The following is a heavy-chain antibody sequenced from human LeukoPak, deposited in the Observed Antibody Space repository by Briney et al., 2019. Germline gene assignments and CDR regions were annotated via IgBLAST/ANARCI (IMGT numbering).Heavy chain of an antibody. V-gene: IGHV1-18*01. CDR3: GRDSTSMIPSAPGI. CDR1: DYTFTNYG. J-gene: IGHJ3*02. D-gene: IGHD3-22*01. CDR2: ISACNGKT. Sequence: ASVKVSCKASDYTFTNYGVSWVRQAPGQGLEWMGWISACNGKTYYAQKFQGRVTVTTDTSTSTAYMDLRSLRSDDTAVYYCGRDSTSMIPSAPGIWGQGTKVTVSS.